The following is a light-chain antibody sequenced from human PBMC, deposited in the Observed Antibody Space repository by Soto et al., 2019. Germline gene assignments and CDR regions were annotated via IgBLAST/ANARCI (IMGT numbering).Light chain of an antibody. CDR1: QGVSAY. V-gene: IGKV1-39*01. CDR2: AAS. Sequence: DIQMTQSPSSLSASVGDRVSINCRASQGVSAYLLWYQQTQGKAPKLLIYAASNLLSGVPSRFSGNGSVTNFTRPNSSLQPEDFATYYCQQSYSTPHTFGHGTKRATK. CDR3: QQSYSTPHT. J-gene: IGKJ2*01.